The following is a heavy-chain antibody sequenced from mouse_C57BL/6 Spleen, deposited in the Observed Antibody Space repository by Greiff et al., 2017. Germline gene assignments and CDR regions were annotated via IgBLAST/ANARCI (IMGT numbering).Heavy chain of an antibody. CDR2: IHPNSGST. V-gene: IGHV1-64*01. D-gene: IGHD1-1*02. J-gene: IGHJ4*01. CDR3: ARESGNYAMDY. Sequence: VQLQQPGAELVKPGASVKLSCKASGYTFTSYWMHWVKQRPGQGLEWIGMIHPNSGSTNSNEKFKSKATLTADKSSSTAYMQLSSLTSEDSAVYYCARESGNYAMDYWGQGTSVTVSS. CDR1: GYTFTSYW.